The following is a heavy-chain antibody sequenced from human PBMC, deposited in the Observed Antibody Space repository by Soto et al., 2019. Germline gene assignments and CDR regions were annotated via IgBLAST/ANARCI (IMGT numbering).Heavy chain of an antibody. CDR3: AREARGSSSWYYHSRDWFDP. D-gene: IGHD6-13*01. CDR1: GYTFTGYY. J-gene: IGHJ5*02. CDR2: INPNSGGT. Sequence: VASVKVSCKASGYTFTGYYMHWVRQAPGQGLEWMGWINPNSGGTNYAQKFQGWVTMTRDTSISTAYMELSRLRSDDTAVYYCAREARGSSSWYYHSRDWFDPWGQGTLVTVSS. V-gene: IGHV1-2*04.